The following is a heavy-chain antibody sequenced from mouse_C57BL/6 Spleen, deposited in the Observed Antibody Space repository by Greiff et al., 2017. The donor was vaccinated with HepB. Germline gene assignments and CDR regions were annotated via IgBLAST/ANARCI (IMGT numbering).Heavy chain of an antibody. J-gene: IGHJ2*01. CDR3: ARRGSSGSY. D-gene: IGHD3-2*02. Sequence: QVQLQQPGAELVKPGASVKLSCKASGYTFTSYWMQWVKQRPGQGLEWIGEIDPSDSYTNYNQKFKGKATLTVDTSSSTAYMQLSSLTSEDSAVYYCARRGSSGSYWGQGTTLTVSS. CDR2: IDPSDSYT. CDR1: GYTFTSYW. V-gene: IGHV1-50*01.